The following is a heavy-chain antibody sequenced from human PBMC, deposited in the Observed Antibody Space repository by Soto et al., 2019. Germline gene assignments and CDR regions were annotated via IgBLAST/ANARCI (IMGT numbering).Heavy chain of an antibody. CDR3: ARALGQYSSSWYSWFY. CDR1: GYTFTGYY. J-gene: IGHJ4*02. V-gene: IGHV1-2*04. Sequence: ASVKVSCKASGYTFTGYYMHWVRQAPGQGLEWMGWINPNSGGTNYAQKFQGWVTMTRDTSISTAYMELSRLRSDDTAVYYCARALGQYSSSWYSWFYWGQGTLVTVS. CDR2: INPNSGGT. D-gene: IGHD6-13*01.